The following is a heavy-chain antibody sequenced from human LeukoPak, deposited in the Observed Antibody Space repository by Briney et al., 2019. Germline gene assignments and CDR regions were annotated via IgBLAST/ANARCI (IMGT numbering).Heavy chain of an antibody. Sequence: PGGSLRLSCAASAFTFSSYGMHWVRQAPGKGLEWVAAISNDGSNEYYADSVKGRFTISRVNSKNTLYLQMNSLRAEDTAVYYCAKPYKYGVRDVHFDYWGQGTLVTVSS. CDR3: AKPYKYGVRDVHFDY. CDR1: AFTFSSYG. J-gene: IGHJ4*02. V-gene: IGHV3-30*18. D-gene: IGHD5-24*01. CDR2: ISNDGSNE.